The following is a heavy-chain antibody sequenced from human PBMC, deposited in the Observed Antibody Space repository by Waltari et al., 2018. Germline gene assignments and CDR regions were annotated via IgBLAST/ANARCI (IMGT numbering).Heavy chain of an antibody. CDR2: ISYDGSNK. V-gene: IGHV3-30-3*01. CDR1: GFTFSSYA. Sequence: QVQLVESGGGVVQPGRSLRLSCAASGFTFSSYAMHWVRQAPGKGLGWVAVISYDGSNKYYADSVKGRFTISRDNSKNTLYLQMNSLRAEDTAVYYCASWDHNFVDYWGQGTLVTVSS. J-gene: IGHJ4*02. D-gene: IGHD1-20*01. CDR3: ASWDHNFVDY.